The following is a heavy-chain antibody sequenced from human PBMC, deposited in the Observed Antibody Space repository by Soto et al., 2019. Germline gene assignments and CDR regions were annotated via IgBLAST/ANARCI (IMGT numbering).Heavy chain of an antibody. V-gene: IGHV3-23*01. D-gene: IGHD3-16*02. CDR2: ISGSGGST. J-gene: IGHJ4*02. Sequence: GGSLRLSCAASGFTFSSYAMSWVRQAPGKGLEWVSAISGSGGSTYYADSVKGRFTISRDNSKNTLYLQMNSLRAEDTAVYYCAKDSNVWGSYRYTEHWGQGTLVTVSS. CDR1: GFTFSSYA. CDR3: AKDSNVWGSYRYTEH.